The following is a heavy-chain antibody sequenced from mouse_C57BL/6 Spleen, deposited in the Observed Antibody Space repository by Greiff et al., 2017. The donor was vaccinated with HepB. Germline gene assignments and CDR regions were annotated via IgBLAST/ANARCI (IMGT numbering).Heavy chain of an antibody. J-gene: IGHJ2*01. Sequence: VQLQQPGAELVMPGASVELSCKASGYTFTSYWMHWVKQRPGQGLEWIGEIDPSDSYTNYNQKFKGKSTLTVDKSSITAYMPLSSLTSEDSAVFYCSRRLGRWYFDYWVQGTTLTVSS. D-gene: IGHD4-1*01. CDR3: SRRLGRWYFDY. CDR1: GYTFTSYW. V-gene: IGHV1-69*01. CDR2: IDPSDSYT.